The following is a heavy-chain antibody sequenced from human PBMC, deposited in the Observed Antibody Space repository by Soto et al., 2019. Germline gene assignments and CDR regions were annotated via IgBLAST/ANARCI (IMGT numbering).Heavy chain of an antibody. V-gene: IGHV4-39*02. CDR1: GVSISSSSYY. CDR3: ARESVSEIRSVGYGMDV. CDR2: IYYSGST. D-gene: IGHD3-10*01. J-gene: IGHJ6*02. Sequence: QLQLQESGPGLVKPSETLSLTCTVSGVSISSSSYYWGWIRQRPGKGLEWIGRIYYSGSTYYNPSLKVRITIAVDTSKNQFDLRLSSVAAADAALYYCARESVSEIRSVGYGMDVWGQGTTVTVSS.